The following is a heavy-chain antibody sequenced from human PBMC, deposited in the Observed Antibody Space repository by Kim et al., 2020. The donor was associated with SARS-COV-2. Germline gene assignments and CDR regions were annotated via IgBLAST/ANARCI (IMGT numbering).Heavy chain of an antibody. J-gene: IGHJ6*03. CDR2: MNPNSGNT. V-gene: IGHV1-8*01. CDR1: GYTFTSYD. Sequence: ASVKVSCKASGYTFTSYDINWVRQATGQGLEWMGWMNPNSGNTGYAQKFQGRVTMTRNTSIRTAYMELSSLRAEDTAGYYCAKGVKVPAAIWISYYYYYMDVWGKGTTVTFSS. CDR3: AKGVKVPAAIWISYYYYYMDV. D-gene: IGHD2-2*01.